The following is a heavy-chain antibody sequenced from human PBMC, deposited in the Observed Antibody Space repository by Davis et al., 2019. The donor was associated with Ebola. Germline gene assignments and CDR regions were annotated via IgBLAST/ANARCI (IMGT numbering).Heavy chain of an antibody. Sequence: GGSLRLSCAASGFTFSRYGMNWVRQAQGKGLGWVAYISSSGSTIYYADSVKGRFTISRDNAKNSLYLQMNSLRDEDTAVYYCARGRYSSSSVYFDYWGQGTLVTVSS. D-gene: IGHD6-6*01. V-gene: IGHV3-48*02. CDR2: ISSSGSTI. CDR3: ARGRYSSSSVYFDY. CDR1: GFTFSRYG. J-gene: IGHJ4*02.